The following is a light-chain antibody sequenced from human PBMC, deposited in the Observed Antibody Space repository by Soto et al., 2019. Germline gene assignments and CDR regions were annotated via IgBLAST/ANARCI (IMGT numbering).Light chain of an antibody. CDR3: QQYNNWWT. J-gene: IGKJ1*01. CDR2: GAS. V-gene: IGKV3-15*01. Sequence: EIVMTQSPATLSVSPGERATLSCRASQSVSSNLAWYQQKPGQAPSLLIYGASTRATGIPDRFSGSGSGTEFTLTISSLQSEDFAVYYCQQYNNWWTFGQGTKVEIK. CDR1: QSVSSN.